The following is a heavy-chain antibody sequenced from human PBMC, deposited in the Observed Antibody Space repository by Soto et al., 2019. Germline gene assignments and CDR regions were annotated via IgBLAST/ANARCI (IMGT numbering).Heavy chain of an antibody. Sequence: GASVKVSCKASGGTFSSYTISWVRQAPGQGLEWMGWISAYNGNTNYAQKLQGRVTMTTDTSTSTAYMELRSLRSDDTAVYYCARDPYSSLDYWGQGTLVTVSS. V-gene: IGHV1-18*01. CDR2: ISAYNGNT. CDR1: GGTFSSYT. CDR3: ARDPYSSLDY. D-gene: IGHD5-18*01. J-gene: IGHJ4*02.